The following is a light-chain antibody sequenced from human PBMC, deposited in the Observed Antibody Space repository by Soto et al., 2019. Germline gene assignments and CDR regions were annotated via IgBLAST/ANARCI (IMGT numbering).Light chain of an antibody. CDR3: HQYDTYPRT. CDR1: QSINNW. CDR2: DAS. Sequence: DIQMTQSPSTLSASVGDRVTITCRASQSINNWLAWYQQKPGKAPKILIYDASSLQSGVPSRFSGSRSGTEFTLTISSLQPADFATYSCHQYDTYPRTFGQGTKVEIK. V-gene: IGKV1-5*01. J-gene: IGKJ1*01.